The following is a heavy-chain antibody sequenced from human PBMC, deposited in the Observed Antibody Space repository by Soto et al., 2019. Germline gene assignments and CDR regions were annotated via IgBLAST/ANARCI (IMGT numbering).Heavy chain of an antibody. J-gene: IGHJ4*02. Sequence: PSETLSLTCAVSGYSISSGYYWGWIRQPPGKGLEWIGSIYHSGSTYYNPSLKSRVTISVDTSKNQFSLKLSSVIAADTAVYYCARESKYYDILTGYYGFLDYWGQGTLVTVSS. CDR3: ARESKYYDILTGYYGFLDY. V-gene: IGHV4-38-2*02. CDR2: IYHSGST. CDR1: GYSISSGYY. D-gene: IGHD3-9*01.